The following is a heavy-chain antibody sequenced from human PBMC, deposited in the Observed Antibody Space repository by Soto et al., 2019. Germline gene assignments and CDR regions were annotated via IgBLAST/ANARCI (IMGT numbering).Heavy chain of an antibody. J-gene: IGHJ6*03. Sequence: GGSLRLSCAASGFTFSSYAMSWVRQAPGKGLEWVSAISGSGGSTYYADSVKGRFTISRDNSKNTLYLQMNSLRAEDTAVYYCANRPSQTSYYYYYYYMDVWGKGTTVTVSS. CDR2: ISGSGGST. CDR1: GFTFSSYA. CDR3: ANRPSQTSYYYYYYYMDV. D-gene: IGHD4-17*01. V-gene: IGHV3-23*01.